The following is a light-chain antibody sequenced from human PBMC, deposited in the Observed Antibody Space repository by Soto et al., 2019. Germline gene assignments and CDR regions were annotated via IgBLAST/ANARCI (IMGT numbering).Light chain of an antibody. Sequence: DIVMTQSPDSLAVSLGERATINCKTSRSVLYSSNNKNYLAWYQHKPGQPPKLLIYWASTRESGVPDRFSGSGSGTDFTLTISSLQAEDVAVYYCQQYYTTSPTFGQGTKLEIK. V-gene: IGKV4-1*01. J-gene: IGKJ2*01. CDR3: QQYYTTSPT. CDR2: WAS. CDR1: RSVLYSSNNKNY.